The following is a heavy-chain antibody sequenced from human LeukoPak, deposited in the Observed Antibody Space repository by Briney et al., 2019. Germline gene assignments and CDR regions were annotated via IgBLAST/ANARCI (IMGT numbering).Heavy chain of an antibody. D-gene: IGHD5-12*01. V-gene: IGHV3-30*18. CDR3: AKDRTAGYDGLVDY. CDR1: GFTLSNYG. CDR2: ISYDGSNK. J-gene: IGHJ4*02. Sequence: GGSLGLSCTASGFTLSNYGMHWVRQAPGKGLEWVAVISYDGSNKYYTDSVKGRFTISRDNSKNTLYLQMNSLRAEDTAVYYCAKDRTAGYDGLVDYWGQGTLVTVSS.